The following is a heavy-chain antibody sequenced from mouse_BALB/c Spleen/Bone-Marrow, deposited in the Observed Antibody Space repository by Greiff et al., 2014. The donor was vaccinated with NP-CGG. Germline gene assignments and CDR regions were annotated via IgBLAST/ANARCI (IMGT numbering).Heavy chain of an antibody. CDR3: ATMSTRHAMDY. CDR1: GCAFSSYW. Sequence: VQLQQSGAELVRPGSSVKISCKASGCAFSSYWINWVKQRPGQGLEWIGQIYPGDGDTNYNGKFKGKATLTADKATSTAYMQLSSLASEDSAVYFCATMSTRHAMDYWGQGTPVTVS. V-gene: IGHV1-80*01. D-gene: IGHD2-4*01. CDR2: IYPGDGDT. J-gene: IGHJ4*01.